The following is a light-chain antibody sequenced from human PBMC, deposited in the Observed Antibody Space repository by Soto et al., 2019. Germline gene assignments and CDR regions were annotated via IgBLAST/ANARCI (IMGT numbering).Light chain of an antibody. CDR1: QSVSSY. V-gene: IGKV3-11*01. CDR2: DAS. Sequence: ENVLTLSTAPLSLSPGERPTLSYTASQSVSSYLAWYQQKPGQAPRLLIYDASNRATGIPARFSGSGSGTDFTLTISSLEPEDFAVYYCQQRSNWPLTFGGGTKVDI. CDR3: QQRSNWPLT. J-gene: IGKJ4*01.